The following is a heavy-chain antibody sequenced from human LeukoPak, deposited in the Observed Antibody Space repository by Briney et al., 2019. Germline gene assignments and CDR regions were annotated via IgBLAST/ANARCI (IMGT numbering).Heavy chain of an antibody. D-gene: IGHD2-2*01. V-gene: IGHV3-23*01. J-gene: IGHJ4*02. CDR2: ISGSGGST. Sequence: GGSLRLSCAASGFTFSSYAMSWARQAPGKGLEWVSAISGSGGSTYYADSVKGRFTISRDNSKNTLYLQMNSLRAEDTAVYYCAARPSIVVVPAAPRYWGQGTLVTVSS. CDR3: AARPSIVVVPAAPRY. CDR1: GFTFSSYA.